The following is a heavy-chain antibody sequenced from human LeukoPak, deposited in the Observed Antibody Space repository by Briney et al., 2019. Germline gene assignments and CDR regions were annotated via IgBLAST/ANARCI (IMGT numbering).Heavy chain of an antibody. J-gene: IGHJ4*02. V-gene: IGHV5-51*01. CDR1: GYSFANYW. Sequence: GESLKISCKGFGYSFANYWIGWVRQMPGRGLEWMGIIYPDDSVTRYSPSFQGQVIISVDKSISTAYLQWSSLKASGTAMYFFGRPYTSGRAATCSLYSWGQGPLVPVPP. D-gene: IGHD6-19*01. CDR2: IYPDDSVT. CDR3: GRPYTSGRAATCSLYS.